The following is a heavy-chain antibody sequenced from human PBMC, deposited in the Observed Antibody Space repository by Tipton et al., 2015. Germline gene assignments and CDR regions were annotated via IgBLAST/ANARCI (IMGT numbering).Heavy chain of an antibody. CDR2: IYYSGST. J-gene: IGHJ5*02. D-gene: IGHD3-10*01. V-gene: IGHV4-59*11. CDR3: ARLRETYGSDSDNWFDP. Sequence: TLSLTCNVSGDAISSHYWSWIRQPPGKGLEWIGNIYYSGSTKYNPSLKSRVTISVDTSKNQSSLKLSSVTAADTAVYYCARLRETYGSDSDNWFDPWGQGTLVTVSS. CDR1: GDAISSHY.